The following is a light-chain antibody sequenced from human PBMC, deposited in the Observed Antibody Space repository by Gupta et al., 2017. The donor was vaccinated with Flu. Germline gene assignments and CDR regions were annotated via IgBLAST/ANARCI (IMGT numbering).Light chain of an antibody. V-gene: IGLV3-21*02. CDR1: YIGSKS. CDR2: DDD. J-gene: IGLJ1*01. CDR3: QVWDSSSDHLYV. Sequence: QTASITCGGNYIGSKSVHWYQQRPGQAPVLVVYDDDDRPSGSPERFSGSNSGNTATLTISRVEAGDEADYYCQVWDSSSDHLYVFGTGTKVTVL.